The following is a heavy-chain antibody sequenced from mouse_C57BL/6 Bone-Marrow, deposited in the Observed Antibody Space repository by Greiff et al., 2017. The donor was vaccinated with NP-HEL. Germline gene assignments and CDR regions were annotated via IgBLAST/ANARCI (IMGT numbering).Heavy chain of an antibody. Sequence: VQLQQPGAELVKPGASVKLSCKASGYTFTSYWMHWVKQRPGQGLEWIGMIHPNSGSTNYNEKFKSKATLTVDKSSSTAYMQLSSLTSEDSAVYYCAAYGNYVRDYFDYWGQGTTLTVSS. CDR1: GYTFTSYW. J-gene: IGHJ2*01. CDR2: IHPNSGST. CDR3: AAYGNYVRDYFDY. D-gene: IGHD2-1*01. V-gene: IGHV1-64*01.